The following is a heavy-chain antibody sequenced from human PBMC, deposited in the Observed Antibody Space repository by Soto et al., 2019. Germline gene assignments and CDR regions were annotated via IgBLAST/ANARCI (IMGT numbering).Heavy chain of an antibody. CDR3: ARDGANYDFWSGPGGFDP. J-gene: IGHJ5*02. D-gene: IGHD3-3*01. Sequence: SETLSLTCTVSGGSISSGGYYWSWIRQHPGKGLEWIGYIYYSGSTYYNPSLKSRVTISVDTSKNQFSLKLSSVTAADTAVYYCARDGANYDFWSGPGGFDPWGQGTLVTVS. V-gene: IGHV4-31*03. CDR1: GGSISSGGYY. CDR2: IYYSGST.